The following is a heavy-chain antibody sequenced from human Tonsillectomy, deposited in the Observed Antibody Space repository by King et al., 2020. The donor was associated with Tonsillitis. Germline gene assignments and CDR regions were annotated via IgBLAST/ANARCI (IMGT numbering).Heavy chain of an antibody. CDR2: ISGSGGST. Sequence: VQLVESGGGLVQPGGSLRLSCAASGFPFNNYAMSWVRQPPGKGLEWVSAISGSGGSTYYADSVKGRFTISRDNSKNTQYLQMNSLRVEDTAVYYCAKELGDEVGDGFDIWGQRTMVTVSS. D-gene: IGHD1-26*01. CDR3: AKELGDEVGDGFDI. V-gene: IGHV3-23*04. J-gene: IGHJ3*02. CDR1: GFPFNNYA.